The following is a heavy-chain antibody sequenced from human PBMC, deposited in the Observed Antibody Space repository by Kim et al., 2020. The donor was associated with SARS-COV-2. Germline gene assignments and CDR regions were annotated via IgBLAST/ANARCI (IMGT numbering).Heavy chain of an antibody. CDR2: ISANGANT. J-gene: IGHJ4*02. D-gene: IGHD3-22*01. CDR1: RFTFSTYG. V-gene: IGHV3-23*01. CDR3: AKAYDSGGFLLRYFDY. Sequence: GGSLRLSCAASRFTFSTYGMNWVRQAPGKGLEWVSGISANGANTYYPDSVKGRFTISRDNSRNTLFPQMDSLRAVDTAVYYCAKAYDSGGFLLRYFDYWGQGTLVTVSS.